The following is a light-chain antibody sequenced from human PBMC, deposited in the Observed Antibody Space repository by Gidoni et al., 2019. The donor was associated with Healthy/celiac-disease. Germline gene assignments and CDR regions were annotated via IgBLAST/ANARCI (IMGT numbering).Light chain of an antibody. CDR1: QSISSY. CDR2: AAS. CDR3: QQSYSTLYS. Sequence: DLQMTQSPSSLSASVGDRVTITCRARQSISSYLNWYQQKPGKAPKLLIYAASSLQSGVPSRFSGSGSGTDFTLTISSLKPEDFATYYCQQSYSTLYSFGQGTKLEIK. J-gene: IGKJ2*03. V-gene: IGKV1-39*01.